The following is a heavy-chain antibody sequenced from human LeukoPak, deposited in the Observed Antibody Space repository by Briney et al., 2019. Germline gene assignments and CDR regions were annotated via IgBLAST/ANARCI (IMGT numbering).Heavy chain of an antibody. CDR2: ISSSGSTI. Sequence: GGSLRLSCAASGFTFSDYYMSWIRQAPGKGLEWVSYISSSGSTIYYADSVKGRFTISRDNAKNSLYLQMNSLRAEDTAVYYCSSRRKAAAEVDYWGQGTLVTV. J-gene: IGHJ4*02. CDR3: SSRRKAAAEVDY. D-gene: IGHD6-13*01. V-gene: IGHV3-11*01. CDR1: GFTFSDYY.